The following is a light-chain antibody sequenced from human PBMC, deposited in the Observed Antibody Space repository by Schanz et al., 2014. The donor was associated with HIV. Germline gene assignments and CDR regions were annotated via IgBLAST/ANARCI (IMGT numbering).Light chain of an antibody. CDR3: QQYNTHSPVYT. CDR2: EAS. J-gene: IGKJ2*01. V-gene: IGKV1-5*03. Sequence: DIQMTQSPSRLSASVGDSVTITCRASQGIGTWLAWYQQKPGKAPELLIYEASTLKSGVPLRFTGSGSGTELTLAISSPQPEDSATYYCQQYNTHSPVYTFGQGTRLEIK. CDR1: QGIGTW.